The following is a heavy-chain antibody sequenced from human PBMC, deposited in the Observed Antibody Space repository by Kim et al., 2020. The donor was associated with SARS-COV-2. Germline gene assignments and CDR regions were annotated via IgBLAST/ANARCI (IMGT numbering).Heavy chain of an antibody. CDR1: GFTVSSNY. CDR3: ARYRGSYYYYGMDV. Sequence: GGSLRLSCAASGFTVSSNYMSWVRQAPGKGLEWVSVIYSGGSTYYADSVQGRFTISRDNSKNTLYLQMNSLRAEDTAVYYCARYRGSYYYYGMDVWGQGTTVTVSS. CDR2: IYSGGST. D-gene: IGHD2-15*01. V-gene: IGHV3-66*01. J-gene: IGHJ6*02.